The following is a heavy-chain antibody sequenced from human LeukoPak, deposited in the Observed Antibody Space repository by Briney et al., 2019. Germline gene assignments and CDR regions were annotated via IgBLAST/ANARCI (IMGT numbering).Heavy chain of an antibody. CDR3: ARDGDMLATIFAF. CDR2: INHSGNT. CDR1: GGSFSGYY. J-gene: IGHJ4*02. D-gene: IGHD3-3*01. Sequence: SETLSLTCAVSGGSFSGYYWSWIRQPPGKGLEWIGEINHSGNTNYNPSLKSRVTISVDTSNNQFSLKLSSLTAADTAVYYCARDGDMLATIFAFGGREPLVTVS. V-gene: IGHV4-34*01.